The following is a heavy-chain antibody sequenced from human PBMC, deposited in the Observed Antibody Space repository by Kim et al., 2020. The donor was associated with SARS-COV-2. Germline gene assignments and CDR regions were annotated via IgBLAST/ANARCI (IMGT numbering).Heavy chain of an antibody. CDR3: ARGNSGSYYYYYGMDV. Sequence: PSETLFLTCTVSGGSISSYYWSWIRQPPEKGLEWIGYIYYSGSTNYNPSLKSRVTISVDTSKNQFSLKLTSVTAADTAVYYCARGNSGSYYYYYGMDVWGQGTTVTVSS. CDR2: IYYSGST. J-gene: IGHJ6*02. D-gene: IGHD1-26*01. V-gene: IGHV4-59*13. CDR1: GGSISSYY.